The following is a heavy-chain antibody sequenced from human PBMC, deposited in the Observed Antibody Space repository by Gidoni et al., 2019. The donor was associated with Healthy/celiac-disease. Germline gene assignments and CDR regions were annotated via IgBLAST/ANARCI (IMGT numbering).Heavy chain of an antibody. J-gene: IGHJ5*02. D-gene: IGHD3-22*01. V-gene: IGHV4-4*02. CDR1: GGSISSSNW. CDR2: IYHSGST. CDR3: ARVTYDSSGSQTFDP. Sequence: VQLQESGPGLVKPSGTLSLTCAVSGGSISSSNWWSWVRQPPGKGLEWIGEIYHSGSTNYNPSRKSRVTISVDKSKNQFSRKLSSVTAADTAVYYCARVTYDSSGSQTFDPWGQGTLVTVSS.